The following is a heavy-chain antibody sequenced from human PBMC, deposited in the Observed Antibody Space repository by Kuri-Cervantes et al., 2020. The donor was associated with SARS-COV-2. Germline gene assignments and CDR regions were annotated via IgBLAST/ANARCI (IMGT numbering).Heavy chain of an antibody. J-gene: IGHJ4*02. CDR1: GGSISSGDYY. D-gene: IGHD5-24*01. V-gene: IGHV4-61*08. Sequence: SETLSLTCTVSGGSISSGDYYWSWIRQPPGKGLEWIGHLDTSGSTTYNPSLRGRVIISLDPSNNQVSLSLTSTTAADTAVYYCGKVSWLQLWRRYSDSWGQGTLVTVSS. CDR3: GKVSWLQLWRRYSDS. CDR2: LDTSGST.